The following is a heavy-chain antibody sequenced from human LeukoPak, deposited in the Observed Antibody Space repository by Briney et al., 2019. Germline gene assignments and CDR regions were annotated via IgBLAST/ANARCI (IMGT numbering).Heavy chain of an antibody. CDR3: ARWVVVAATQYYYGMDV. J-gene: IGHJ6*02. CDR2: MWYDGSNK. V-gene: IGHV3-33*08. Sequence: GGSLRLSCAASGFTFSSYSMNWVRQAPGKGLEWVAVMWYDGSNKYYADSVKGRFTISRDNSKNTLYLQMNSLRAEDTAVYYCARWVVVAATQYYYGMDVWGQGTTVTVSS. CDR1: GFTFSSYS. D-gene: IGHD2-15*01.